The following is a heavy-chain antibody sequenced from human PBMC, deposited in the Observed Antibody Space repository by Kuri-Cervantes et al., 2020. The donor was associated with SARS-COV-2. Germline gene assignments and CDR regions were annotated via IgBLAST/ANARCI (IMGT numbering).Heavy chain of an antibody. Sequence: GESLKTSCAASGFTFSSYTMSWVRQAPGKGLEWVSAISGSGGSTYYTDSVKGRFTISRDNSKNTLDLQMNSLRAEDTVVYYWAKGPVGATGAFDIWGQGTLVTVSS. D-gene: IGHD1-26*01. CDR2: ISGSGGST. V-gene: IGHV3-23*01. CDR3: AKGPVGATGAFDI. J-gene: IGHJ3*02. CDR1: GFTFSSYT.